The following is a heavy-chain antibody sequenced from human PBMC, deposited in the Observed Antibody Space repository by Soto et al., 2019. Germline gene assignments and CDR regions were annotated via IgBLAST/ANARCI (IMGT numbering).Heavy chain of an antibody. CDR1: GYTFTSYA. CDR3: ARGLNGYLHYFDH. CDR2: INAGNGNT. J-gene: IGHJ4*02. V-gene: IGHV1-3*01. Sequence: QVQLVQSGAEVKKPGASVKVSCKASGYTFTSYAMHWVHQAPGQRLEWMGWINAGNGNTKYSQKFQGRVTITRDTSASTAYMELSSLRSEDTAVYYCARGLNGYLHYFDHWGQGTLVTVSS. D-gene: IGHD5-18*01.